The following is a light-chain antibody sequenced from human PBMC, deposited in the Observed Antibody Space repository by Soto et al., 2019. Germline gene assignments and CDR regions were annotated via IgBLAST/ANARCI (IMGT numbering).Light chain of an antibody. Sequence: EIVLTQSPDTLSLSPGETATLSCGASQSVSSSHIAWYQQKPGQSPRLLIDGASSRASGIPDRFSGSGSGTDFTLTISRLEPEDFAVYYCQQYGSSLRTFGQGTRLEIK. CDR3: QQYGSSLRT. V-gene: IGKV3-20*01. CDR1: QSVSSSH. CDR2: GAS. J-gene: IGKJ5*01.